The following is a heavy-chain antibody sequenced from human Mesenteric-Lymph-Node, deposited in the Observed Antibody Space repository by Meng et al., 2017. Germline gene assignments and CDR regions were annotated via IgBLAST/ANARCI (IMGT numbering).Heavy chain of an antibody. CDR2: INPNSGGT. J-gene: IGHJ4*02. D-gene: IGHD3/OR15-3a*01. V-gene: IGHV1-2*02. Sequence: ASVKVSCKASGYTFTGYYMHWVRQAPGQGLEWMGWINPNSGGTNYAQKFQGRVTMTRDTSISTAYMELSSLRSEDTAVYYCARGYQGTGYRYYFDYWGQGTLVTVSS. CDR1: GYTFTGYY. CDR3: ARGYQGTGYRYYFDY.